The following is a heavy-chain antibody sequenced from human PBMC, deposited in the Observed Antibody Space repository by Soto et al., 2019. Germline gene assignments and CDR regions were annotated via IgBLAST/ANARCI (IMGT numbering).Heavy chain of an antibody. Sequence: PGGSLRLSCAASGFTFSSYAVSWVRQAPGKWPEWISSISGSGSTIYYADSVKGRFTISRDNSKNTLYLQMSSLRAEDTAVYYCAKVFYYYDSSGYYYLDYWGQGXLVTVYS. D-gene: IGHD3-22*01. CDR1: GFTFSSYA. V-gene: IGHV3-23*01. J-gene: IGHJ4*02. CDR2: ISGSGSTI. CDR3: AKVFYYYDSSGYYYLDY.